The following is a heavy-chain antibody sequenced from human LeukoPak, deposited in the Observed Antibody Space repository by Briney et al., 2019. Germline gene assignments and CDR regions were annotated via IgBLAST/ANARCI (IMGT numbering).Heavy chain of an antibody. CDR1: GGSISSSSYY. Sequence: PSETLSLTCTVSGGSISSSSYYWGWIRQPPGKGLEWIGSIYYSGSTYYNPSLKSRVTISVDTSKNRFSLKLSSVTAADTAVYYCARDHLSAAAGGNWFDPWGQGTLVTVSS. CDR2: IYYSGST. D-gene: IGHD6-13*01. J-gene: IGHJ5*02. V-gene: IGHV4-39*07. CDR3: ARDHLSAAAGGNWFDP.